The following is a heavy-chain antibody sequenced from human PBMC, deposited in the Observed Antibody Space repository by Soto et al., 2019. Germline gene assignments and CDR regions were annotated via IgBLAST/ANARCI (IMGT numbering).Heavy chain of an antibody. CDR2: MNPNSGNT. CDR3: ARGPHEYGDYGGDY. D-gene: IGHD4-17*01. J-gene: IGHJ4*02. CDR1: GYTVTSYD. Sequence: ASVKVSCKASGYTVTSYDINWVRQATGQGLEWMGWMNPNSGNTGYAQKFQGRVTMTRNTSISTAYMELSSLRSEDTAVYYCARGPHEYGDYGGDYWGQGTLVTVSS. V-gene: IGHV1-8*01.